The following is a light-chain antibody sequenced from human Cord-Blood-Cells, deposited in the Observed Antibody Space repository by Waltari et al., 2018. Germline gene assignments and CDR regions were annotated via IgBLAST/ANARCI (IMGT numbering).Light chain of an antibody. V-gene: IGKV1-39*01. CDR1: QSVSSY. Sequence: DIQITQSPSSLSASVGDRVSITCQAIQSVSSYLNWYQQKPGIAPKQLIYAATSLQSGVPSRFSGSGSGTDFTLNISRLQPEDFATYYCQQSYSTPRTCGQGTRVEIK. J-gene: IGKJ1*01. CDR3: QQSYSTPRT. CDR2: AAT.